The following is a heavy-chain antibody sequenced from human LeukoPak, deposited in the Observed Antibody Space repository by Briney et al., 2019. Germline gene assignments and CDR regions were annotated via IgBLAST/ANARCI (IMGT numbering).Heavy chain of an antibody. CDR2: INHSGST. J-gene: IGHJ4*02. D-gene: IGHD3-9*01. CDR3: ARGFLFYYDILTGYQTRYYFDY. CDR1: GGSFSGYY. Sequence: PSETLSLTCAVYGGSFSGYYWSWIRQPPGEGLEWIGEINHSGSTNYNPSLKSRVTISVDTSKNQFSLKLSSVTAADTAVYYCARGFLFYYDILTGYQTRYYFDYWGQGTLVTVSS. V-gene: IGHV4-34*01.